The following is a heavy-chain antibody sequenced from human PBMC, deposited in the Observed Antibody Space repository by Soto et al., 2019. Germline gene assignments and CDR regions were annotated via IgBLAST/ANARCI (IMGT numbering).Heavy chain of an antibody. CDR2: IIPILGIA. D-gene: IGHD2-15*01. CDR3: ARQVVAAYGYAFDI. CDR1: GGTFSSYT. V-gene: IGHV1-69*02. J-gene: IGHJ3*02. Sequence: QVQLVQSGAEVKKPGSSVKVSCKASGGTFSSYTISWVRQAPGQGLEWMGRIIPILGIANYAQKFQGRVTITADKSTSTAYMELSSLRSDDTAVYYCARQVVAAYGYAFDIWGQGTMVTVSS.